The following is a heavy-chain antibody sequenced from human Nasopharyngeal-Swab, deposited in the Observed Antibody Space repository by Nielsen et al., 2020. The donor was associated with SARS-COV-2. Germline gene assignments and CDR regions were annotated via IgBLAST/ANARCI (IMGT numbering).Heavy chain of an antibody. J-gene: IGHJ4*02. CDR2: IKEDGSEK. Sequence: GGSLRLSCAASGFTFSSYWMSWVRQAPGKGLEWVAYIKEDGSEKYFVDSVKGRFTISRDNAKNSLYLQMNSLRAEDTVVYYCARDYTRFDYWGQGTLVTVSS. V-gene: IGHV3-7*05. D-gene: IGHD3-16*01. CDR3: ARDYTRFDY. CDR1: GFTFSSYW.